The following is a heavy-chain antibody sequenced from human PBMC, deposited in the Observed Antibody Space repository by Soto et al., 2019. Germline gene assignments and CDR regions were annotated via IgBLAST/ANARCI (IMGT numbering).Heavy chain of an antibody. D-gene: IGHD6-13*01. J-gene: IGHJ5*02. V-gene: IGHV4-59*01. CDR2: IYYSGST. CDR1: GGSISSYY. Sequence: SETLSLTCTVSGGSISSYYWSWIRQPTGKGLGWIGYIYYSGSTNYNPSLKSRVTISVDTSKNQFSLKLSSVTAADTAVYYCARILIAAAGTVWFDPWGQGTLVTVSS. CDR3: ARILIAAAGTVWFDP.